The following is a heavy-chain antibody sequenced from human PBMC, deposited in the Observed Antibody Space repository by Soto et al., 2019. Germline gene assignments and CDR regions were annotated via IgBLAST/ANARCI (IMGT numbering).Heavy chain of an antibody. V-gene: IGHV1-69*13. CDR2: IIPIFGTA. D-gene: IGHD3-10*01. Sequence: ASVKVSCKASGGTFSSYAISWVRQAPGQGLEWMGGIIPIFGTANYAQKFQGRVTITADESTSTAYMELSSLRSEDTAVYYCARDITMVRGVIGGVAPQFDYWGQGTLVPSPQ. CDR1: GGTFSSYA. J-gene: IGHJ4*02. CDR3: ARDITMVRGVIGGVAPQFDY.